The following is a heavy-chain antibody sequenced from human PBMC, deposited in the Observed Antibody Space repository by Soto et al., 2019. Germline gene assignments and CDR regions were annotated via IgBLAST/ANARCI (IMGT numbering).Heavy chain of an antibody. Sequence: GASVKVSCKASGFTFTSSAVQWVRQARGQRLEWIGWIVVGSGNTNYAQKFQERVTITRDMSTSTAYMELSSLRSEDTAVYYCAADPIDYDSSGYYFPYWGQGTLVTVSS. D-gene: IGHD3-22*01. V-gene: IGHV1-58*01. J-gene: IGHJ4*02. CDR3: AADPIDYDSSGYYFPY. CDR2: IVVGSGNT. CDR1: GFTFTSSA.